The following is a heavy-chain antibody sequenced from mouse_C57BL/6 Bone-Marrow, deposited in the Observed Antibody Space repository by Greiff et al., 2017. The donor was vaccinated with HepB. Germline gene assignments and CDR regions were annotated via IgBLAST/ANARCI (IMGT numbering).Heavy chain of an antibody. J-gene: IGHJ3*01. D-gene: IGHD2-1*01. CDR3: ARRYGNYLPWFAY. CDR2: ISGGGGNT. CDR1: GFTFSSYT. Sequence: EVQRVESGGGLVKPGGSLKLSCAASGFTFSSYTMSWVRQTPEKRLEWVATISGGGGNTYYPDSVKGRFTISRDNAKNTLYLQMSSLRSEDTALYYCARRYGNYLPWFAYWGQGTLVTVSA. V-gene: IGHV5-9*01.